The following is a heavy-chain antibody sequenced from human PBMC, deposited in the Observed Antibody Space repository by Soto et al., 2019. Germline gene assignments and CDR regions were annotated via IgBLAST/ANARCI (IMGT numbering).Heavy chain of an antibody. Sequence: SETLSLTCTVSGVTVSSDAYYWSWIRQPPGKGLEWIGNIYHTGSTYYSPSLKSRVDISLDRSTNQFSVRLSSVTAADTAVYYCARYRFSGTKWSKFDYWGQGTRVTVS. V-gene: IGHV4-31*03. D-gene: IGHD3-16*02. J-gene: IGHJ4*02. CDR2: IYHTGST. CDR1: GVTVSSDAYY. CDR3: ARYRFSGTKWSKFDY.